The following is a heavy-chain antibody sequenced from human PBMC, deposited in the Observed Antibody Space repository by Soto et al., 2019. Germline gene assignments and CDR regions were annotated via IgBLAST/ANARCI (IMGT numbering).Heavy chain of an antibody. J-gene: IGHJ3*02. D-gene: IGHD3-22*01. V-gene: IGHV3-74*01. CDR3: ARDRYYYDSTDHFSADAFDI. CDR2: ISNDGSST. CDR1: GFTSSSYW. Sequence: EVQLVESGGGLVQPGGSLRLSCAASGFTSSSYWMQWVRQAPGKGLVWVSRISNDGSSTNYADSVKGRFTISRDNAKNTVYLQMNSLKAEDTAVYYCARDRYYYDSTDHFSADAFDIWGQGTMVTVSS.